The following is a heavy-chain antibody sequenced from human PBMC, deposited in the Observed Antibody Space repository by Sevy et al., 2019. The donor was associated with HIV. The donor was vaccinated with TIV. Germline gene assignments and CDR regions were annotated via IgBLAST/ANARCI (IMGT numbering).Heavy chain of an antibody. CDR1: GYTFTGYY. CDR3: VRDDRDGYFDY. J-gene: IGHJ4*02. Sequence: ASVKVSCKASGYTFTGYYMHWVRQAPGQGLEWMGGINPDSGGPNYAPKFQGRVTLTRDQSISTAYMELGRLKSDDTAVYYCVRDDRDGYFDYWGQGTLVTVSS. CDR2: INPDSGGP. V-gene: IGHV1-2*02.